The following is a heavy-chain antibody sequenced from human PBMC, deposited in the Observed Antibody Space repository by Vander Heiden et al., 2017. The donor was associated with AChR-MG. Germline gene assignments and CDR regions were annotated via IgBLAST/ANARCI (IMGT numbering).Heavy chain of an antibody. Sequence: QVQLVESGGGVVQPGRSLRLSCAASGFTFSSYAMHWVRQAPGKGLGWVAVISNDGSNKFYADPVKGRFTISRDNSKNTLYLQMNSLRAEDTAVYYCARDGIPRGYFDWLLGAFDIWGQGTMVTVSS. J-gene: IGHJ3*02. CDR3: ARDGIPRGYFDWLLGAFDI. D-gene: IGHD3-9*01. CDR1: GFTFSSYA. CDR2: ISNDGSNK. V-gene: IGHV3-30-3*01.